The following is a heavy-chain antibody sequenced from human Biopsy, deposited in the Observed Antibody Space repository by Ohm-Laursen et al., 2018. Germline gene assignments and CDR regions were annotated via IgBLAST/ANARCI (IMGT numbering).Heavy chain of an antibody. CDR2: ISYSGTT. CDR1: GGSIGGGEYY. J-gene: IGHJ2*01. V-gene: IGHV4-31*01. Sequence: SQTLSLTCTVSGGSIGGGEYYWNWIRQHPGKGLECIGLISYSGTTFYNPSLESLLTISIDTSKNHFSLNLRSVTAADTAVYYCARGVPHYDGSGFPLAGYWYFDLWGRGTLVTVSS. D-gene: IGHD3-22*01. CDR3: ARGVPHYDGSGFPLAGYWYFDL.